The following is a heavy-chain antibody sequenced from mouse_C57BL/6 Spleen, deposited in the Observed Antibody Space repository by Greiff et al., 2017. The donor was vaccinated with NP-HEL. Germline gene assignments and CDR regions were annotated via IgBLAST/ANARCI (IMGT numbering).Heavy chain of an antibody. J-gene: IGHJ2*01. CDR3: ARGNYDYDGRASYFDY. D-gene: IGHD2-4*01. Sequence: VQLQQSGAELAKPGASVKLSCKASGYTFTSYWMHWVKQRPGQGLEWIGYINPSSGYTKYNQKFKDKATLTADKSSSTAYMQLSSLTYEDSAVYYCARGNYDYDGRASYFDYWGQGTTLTVSS. CDR2: INPSSGYT. V-gene: IGHV1-7*01. CDR1: GYTFTSYW.